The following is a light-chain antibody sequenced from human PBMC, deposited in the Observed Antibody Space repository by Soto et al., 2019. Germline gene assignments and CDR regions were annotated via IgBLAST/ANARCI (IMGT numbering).Light chain of an antibody. V-gene: IGKV3-20*01. CDR1: QSVDSN. CDR2: GAS. Sequence: EIVLTQSPATLSLSPGDRATLSCRASQSVDSNLAWYQQKPGQAPRLLIYGASNRATGIPDRFSGGGSGTDFTLTISRLAPEDFAVYYCQHYDTSPITFGQGTRLEIK. CDR3: QHYDTSPIT. J-gene: IGKJ5*01.